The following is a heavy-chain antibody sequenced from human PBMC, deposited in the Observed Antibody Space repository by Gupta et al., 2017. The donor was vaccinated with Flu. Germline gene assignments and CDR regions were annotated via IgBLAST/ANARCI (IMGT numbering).Heavy chain of an antibody. CDR3: ARDKGGRNEYHYDISYYYSYYYGMDV. V-gene: IGHV3-48*02. D-gene: IGHD3-22*01. Sequence: EVQLVESGGGSAQPGGSLRLSCAASGFTFNSYSMNWVRQAPGKGLEWISYITSSSTTIYVADSVKGRFTISRDNAKNSLYLQMNSLRDEDTAVYYCARDKGGRNEYHYDISYYYSYYYGMDVWGQGTTVTVSS. CDR2: ITSSSTTI. J-gene: IGHJ6*02. CDR1: GFTFNSYS.